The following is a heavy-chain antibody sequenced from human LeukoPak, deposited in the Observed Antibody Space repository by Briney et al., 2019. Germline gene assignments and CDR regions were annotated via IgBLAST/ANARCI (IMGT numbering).Heavy chain of an antibody. CDR3: VRFKGTYFDF. Sequence: GGSLRLSCAASGFPFSSYSMNWVRQAPGKGLEWVSYISASGSNIYYLDSVKGRFTVSRDNAMNSLFLQMDRPRAEDTAVYYCVRFKGTYFDFWGQGTLVTVSS. D-gene: IGHD1-1*01. J-gene: IGHJ4*02. CDR2: ISASGSNI. CDR1: GFPFSSYS. V-gene: IGHV3-48*01.